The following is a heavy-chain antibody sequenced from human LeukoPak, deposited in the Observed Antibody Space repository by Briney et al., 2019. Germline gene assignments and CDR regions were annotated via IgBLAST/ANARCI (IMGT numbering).Heavy chain of an antibody. D-gene: IGHD1-26*01. CDR1: GFTFSSYG. CDR2: IYYSGST. J-gene: IGHJ4*02. CDR3: ARDRWSGSPGLFDC. Sequence: GTLRLSCAASGFTFSSYGMSWVRQPPGKGLEWIGYIYYSGSTNYNPSLKSRVTISVDTSKNQFSLKLSSVTAADTAVYYCARDRWSGSPGLFDCWGQGTLVTVSS. V-gene: IGHV4-59*01.